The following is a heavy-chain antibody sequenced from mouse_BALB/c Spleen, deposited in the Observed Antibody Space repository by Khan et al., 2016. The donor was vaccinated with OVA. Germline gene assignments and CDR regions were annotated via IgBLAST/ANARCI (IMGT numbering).Heavy chain of an antibody. CDR2: INTYTGEP. V-gene: IGHV9-3-1*01. Sequence: QIQLVQSGPELKKPGETVKISCKASGYTFTNFGMNWVKQAPGEGLEWMGWINTYTGEPTYADDFKGRFAFSLETSASTAYLQINNLKNEDTATYFGARPPCFSYTMAYWGQGTSLTVSS. CDR3: ARPPCFSYTMAY. J-gene: IGHJ4*01. CDR1: GYTFTNFG.